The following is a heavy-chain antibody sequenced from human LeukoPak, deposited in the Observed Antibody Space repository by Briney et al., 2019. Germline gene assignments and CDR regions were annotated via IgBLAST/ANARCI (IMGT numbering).Heavy chain of an antibody. V-gene: IGHV3-21*04. D-gene: IGHD3-22*01. CDR3: AKSDDSSYYFDY. J-gene: IGHJ4*01. Sequence: GGSLRLSRAASGFTFSSYSMNWVRQAPGKGLEWVSSISSSSGYIYYADSVEGRFTISRDNSKNTLYLQMNSLRAEGTAVYYCAKSDDSSYYFDYWGQGTLVTVSS. CDR2: ISSSSGYI. CDR1: GFTFSSYS.